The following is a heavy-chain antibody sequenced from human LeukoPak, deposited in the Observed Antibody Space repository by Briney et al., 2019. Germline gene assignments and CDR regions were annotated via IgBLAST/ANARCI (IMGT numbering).Heavy chain of an antibody. D-gene: IGHD6-19*01. Sequence: SETLSLTCTVSGGSISSYYWSWIRQPPGKGLEWIGYIYYSGNTNYNPSLKSRVTISVDTSKNQFSLNLSSVTAADTAVYYCARRRTNGWTDYWGQGTLVTVSS. CDR2: IYYSGNT. V-gene: IGHV4-59*08. CDR3: ARRRTNGWTDY. CDR1: GGSISSYY. J-gene: IGHJ4*02.